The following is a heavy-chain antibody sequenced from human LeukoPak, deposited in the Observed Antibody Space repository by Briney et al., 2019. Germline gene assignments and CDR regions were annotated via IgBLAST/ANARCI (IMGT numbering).Heavy chain of an antibody. J-gene: IGHJ3*02. D-gene: IGHD6-13*01. V-gene: IGHV4-31*03. CDR2: IYYSGST. CDR3: ARGGVAAAGIGGLDTFDI. CDR1: GGSISSGGYY. Sequence: PSETLSLTCTVSGGSISSGGYYWSWIRQHPGKGLEWIGYIYYSGSTYYNPSLKSRVTISVDTSKNQFSLKLSSVTAADTAVYYCARGGVAAAGIGGLDTFDIWGQGTMVTVSS.